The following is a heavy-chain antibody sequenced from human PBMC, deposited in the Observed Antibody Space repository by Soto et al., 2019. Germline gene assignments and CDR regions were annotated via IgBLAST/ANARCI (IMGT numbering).Heavy chain of an antibody. J-gene: IGHJ3*02. D-gene: IGHD6-19*01. CDR3: ARALSPYSSGWYDYAFDI. CDR2: ISAYNGNT. Sequence: GASVKVSCKASGYTFTSYGISWVRQAPGQGLEWMGWISAYNGNTNYAQKLQGRVTMTTDTSTSTAYMELRSLRSDDTAVYYCARALSPYSSGWYDYAFDIWGQGTMVTVSS. V-gene: IGHV1-18*01. CDR1: GYTFTSYG.